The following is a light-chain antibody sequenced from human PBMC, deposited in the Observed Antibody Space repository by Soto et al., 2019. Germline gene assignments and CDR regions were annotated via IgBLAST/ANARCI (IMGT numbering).Light chain of an antibody. J-gene: IGLJ1*01. Sequence: QSVLTQPPSASGTPGQRVTISCSGSSSNIGTNTVNWYQQLPGTAPKLLIYNNNQRPSGVPDRFSGSKSGTSASLAISGLQSDIEADYYCQSYDSSLTTFVFGTGTKVTVL. CDR3: QSYDSSLTTFV. CDR1: SSNIGTNT. V-gene: IGLV1-44*01. CDR2: NNN.